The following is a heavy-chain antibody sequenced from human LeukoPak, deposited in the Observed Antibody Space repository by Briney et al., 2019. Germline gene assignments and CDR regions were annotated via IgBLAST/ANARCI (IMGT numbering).Heavy chain of an antibody. CDR3: AKHDYGDHHYYYYYMDV. CDR2: ISSSGSTI. CDR1: RFTFSSYA. D-gene: IGHD4-17*01. J-gene: IGHJ6*03. Sequence: GGSLRLSCAASRFTFSSYAMSWVRQAPGKGLEWVSYISSSGSTIYYADSVKGRFTISRDNSKNTLYLQMNSLRAEDTAVYYCAKHDYGDHHYYYYYMDVWGKGTTVTVSS. V-gene: IGHV3-23*01.